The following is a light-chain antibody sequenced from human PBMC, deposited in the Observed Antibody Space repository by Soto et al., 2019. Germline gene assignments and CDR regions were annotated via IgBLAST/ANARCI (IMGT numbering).Light chain of an antibody. CDR2: KNN. J-gene: IGLJ3*02. V-gene: IGLV1-44*01. CDR1: SSNIGSNT. Sequence: QSVLTQPPSASGTPGQRVTISCSGSSSNIGSNTVNWYQQRPGTAPHLLIYKNNQRPSGVTVRFSASTSGTSASLAISGLQSEDDGDYYCAAWDDSLNCVLFGGGTKLTVL. CDR3: AAWDDSLNCVL.